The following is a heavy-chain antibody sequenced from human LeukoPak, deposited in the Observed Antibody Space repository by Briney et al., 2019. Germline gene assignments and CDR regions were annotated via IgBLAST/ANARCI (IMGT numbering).Heavy chain of an antibody. CDR3: ATITMIVVVIGNYYYYMDV. Sequence: PGGSLRLSCAASGFTFGSYEMNWVRQAPGKGLEWVSYISSSGSTIYYADSVKGRFTISRDNAKNSLYLQMNSLRAEDTAVYYCATITMIVVVIGNYYYYMDVWGKGTTVTVSS. V-gene: IGHV3-48*03. CDR1: GFTFGSYE. CDR2: ISSSGSTI. J-gene: IGHJ6*03. D-gene: IGHD3-22*01.